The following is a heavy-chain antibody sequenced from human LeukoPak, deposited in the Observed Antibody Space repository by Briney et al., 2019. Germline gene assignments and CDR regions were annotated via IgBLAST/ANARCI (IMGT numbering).Heavy chain of an antibody. CDR2: INPSGGST. CDR1: GYTFTSYY. J-gene: IGHJ4*02. V-gene: IGHV1-46*01. D-gene: IGHD6-6*01. CDR3: AGLPASSIAARFDY. Sequence: ASVKVSCKASGYTFTSYYMHWVRQAPGQGLEWMGIINPSGGSTSYAQKLQGRVTMTRDMSTSAVYMELSSLRSEDTAVYYCAGLPASSIAARFDYWGQGTLVTVSS.